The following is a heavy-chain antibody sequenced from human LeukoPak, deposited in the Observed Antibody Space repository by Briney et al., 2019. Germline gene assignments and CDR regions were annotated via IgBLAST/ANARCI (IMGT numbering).Heavy chain of an antibody. Sequence: GGSLRLSCAASGFTFSSYGMHWVRQAPGKGLEWVAFIRYDGSNKYYADSVKGRFTISRDNSKNTLNLQMNSLRAEDTAVYYCARDLAAAGDYWGQGTLVTVSS. V-gene: IGHV3-30*02. D-gene: IGHD6-13*01. J-gene: IGHJ4*02. CDR2: IRYDGSNK. CDR3: ARDLAAAGDY. CDR1: GFTFSSYG.